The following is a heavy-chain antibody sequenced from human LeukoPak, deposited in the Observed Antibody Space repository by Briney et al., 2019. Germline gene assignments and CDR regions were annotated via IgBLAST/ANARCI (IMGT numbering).Heavy chain of an antibody. CDR3: ARDRGSQDY. CDR1: GFTFSTFW. CDR2: IKQDGSEK. J-gene: IGHJ4*02. V-gene: IGHV3-7*05. D-gene: IGHD3-10*01. Sequence: GGSRRLSCAAAGFTFSTFWMSWVRQAPGKGLEWVANIKQDGSEKYYVDSVKGRFTISRDNAKNSLYLQMNSLRAEDTAVYYCARDRGSQDYWGQGTLVTVSS.